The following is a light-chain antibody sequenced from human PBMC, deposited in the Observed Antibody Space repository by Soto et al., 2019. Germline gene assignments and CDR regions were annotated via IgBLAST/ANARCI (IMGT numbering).Light chain of an antibody. V-gene: IGLV1-44*01. CDR3: AAWDDSLNGHV. CDR1: SSNIGTSS. J-gene: IGLJ1*01. Sequence: SVLAPPHSASGTPGQRVTLSCSGSSSNIGTSSVHWVQQLPGTAPKILLSTSNPRPPGGPERFSGSQSGTSAPPALRGPQSEEEADYYCAAWDDSLNGHVFGTGPKVTAL. CDR2: TSN.